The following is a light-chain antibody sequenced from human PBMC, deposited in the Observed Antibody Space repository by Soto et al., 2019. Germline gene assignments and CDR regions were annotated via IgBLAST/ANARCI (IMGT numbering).Light chain of an antibody. Sequence: EILLTQSPATLSLSPGERATLSCRASQSVSSYLLWYKQKPGQTPRLLIYDASNRATGIPARFSGSGSETDFTLTISSLEPEDFAVYYCQHRMNWPLTFGQGTRLEIK. CDR2: DAS. J-gene: IGKJ5*01. CDR1: QSVSSY. V-gene: IGKV3-11*01. CDR3: QHRMNWPLT.